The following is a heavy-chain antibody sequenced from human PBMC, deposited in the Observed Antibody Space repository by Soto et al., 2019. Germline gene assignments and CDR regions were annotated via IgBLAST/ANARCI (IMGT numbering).Heavy chain of an antibody. CDR1: GYAFTTYG. CDR3: ARGRYGDY. V-gene: IGHV1-18*01. CDR2: ISAHNGNT. Sequence: QVHLVQSGAEVKKPGASVKVSCQASGYAFTTYGITWVRQAPGQGLEWMGWISAHNGNTNYAQKLQGRVTVTRDTSTSTAYMELRRLRSDDTAVYYCARGRYGDYWGKGDLVTVSS. J-gene: IGHJ4*02. D-gene: IGHD1-1*01.